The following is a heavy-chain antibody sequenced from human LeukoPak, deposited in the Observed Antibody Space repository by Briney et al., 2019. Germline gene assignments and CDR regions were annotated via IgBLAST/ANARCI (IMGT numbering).Heavy chain of an antibody. CDR2: INHSGST. J-gene: IGHJ4*02. CDR3: ARVSDSSSVSFGY. Sequence: SETLSLTCGVYGGSFSGNYWSWIRQPPGKGLEWVGEINHSGSTSYNPSLKSRVTISLDTSKKQFSMRLSSVTAADTAVYYCARVSDSSSVSFGYWGQGTPVTVSS. V-gene: IGHV4-34*01. CDR1: GGSFSGNY. D-gene: IGHD3-22*01.